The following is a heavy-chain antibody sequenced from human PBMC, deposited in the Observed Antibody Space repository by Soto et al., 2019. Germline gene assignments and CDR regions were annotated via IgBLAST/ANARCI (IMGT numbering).Heavy chain of an antibody. CDR3: ARGGGSYRFDY. D-gene: IGHD1-26*01. J-gene: IGHJ4*02. Sequence: GGSLRLSCAASGFTFSNYAMNWVRQAPGKGLEWVSTISSGSTYIYYADSVKGRFTISRDNAKNSLYLQMSSLRADDTAVYYCARGGGSYRFDYWGQGTLVTVSS. CDR2: ISSGSTYI. CDR1: GFTFSNYA. V-gene: IGHV3-21*01.